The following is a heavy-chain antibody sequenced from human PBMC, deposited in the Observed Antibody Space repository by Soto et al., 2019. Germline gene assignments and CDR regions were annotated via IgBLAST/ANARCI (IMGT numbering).Heavy chain of an antibody. CDR3: ARDGSHGYPFDY. Sequence: QVQLVQSGAEVKKPGSSVKVSCKASGGTFSSYAISWVRQAPGQGLAWMGGIIPIFGTANYAQKFQGRVTITADESTSKAYMELSSLRSEDTAVYYGARDGSHGYPFDYWGQGTLVTVSS. V-gene: IGHV1-69*01. CDR1: GGTFSSYA. CDR2: IIPIFGTA. J-gene: IGHJ4*02. D-gene: IGHD5-18*01.